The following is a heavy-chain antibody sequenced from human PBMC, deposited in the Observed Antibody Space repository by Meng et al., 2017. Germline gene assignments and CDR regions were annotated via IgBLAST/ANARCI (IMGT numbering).Heavy chain of an antibody. CDR1: GFTFSSYE. V-gene: IGHV3-48*03. CDR2: ISSSGSTI. J-gene: IGHJ4*02. Sequence: GGSLRLSCAASGFTFSSYEMNWVRQAPGKGLEWVSCISSSGSTIYYADSVKGRFTISRDNAKNSLYLQMNSLRAEDTAVYYCARGNYDYVWGSYRKFDYWGQGTLVTVSS. CDR3: ARGNYDYVWGSYRKFDY. D-gene: IGHD3-16*02.